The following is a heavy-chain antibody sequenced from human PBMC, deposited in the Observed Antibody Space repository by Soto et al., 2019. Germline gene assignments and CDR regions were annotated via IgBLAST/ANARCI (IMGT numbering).Heavy chain of an antibody. J-gene: IGHJ4*02. CDR2: IGAGSDTI. D-gene: IGHD2-21*01. CDR1: GFTFRNFG. V-gene: IGHV3-48*02. Sequence: EVQLVESGGGLVQAGGSLRLSCTASGFTFRNFGMNWVRQAPGKGLEWVSYIGAGSDTILYADSVKGRFTISRDDARNSLFLHMNSLRDEDTAVYYCALGEEVGYWGQGTLVTVSA. CDR3: ALGEEVGY.